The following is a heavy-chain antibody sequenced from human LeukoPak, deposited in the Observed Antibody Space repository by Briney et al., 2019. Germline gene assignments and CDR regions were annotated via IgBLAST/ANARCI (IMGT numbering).Heavy chain of an antibody. D-gene: IGHD4-17*01. CDR1: GCTFEDYA. Sequence: GRSLRLSCAASGCTFEDYAMHWVRQAPGKGLEWVSGISWNSGTIGYADSVKGRFTISRDNAKESLYLQMNSLRAEDTALYYCAKDIYSTVTLRDLWGQGTLVTVSS. CDR3: AKDIYSTVTLRDL. V-gene: IGHV3-9*01. CDR2: ISWNSGTI. J-gene: IGHJ4*02.